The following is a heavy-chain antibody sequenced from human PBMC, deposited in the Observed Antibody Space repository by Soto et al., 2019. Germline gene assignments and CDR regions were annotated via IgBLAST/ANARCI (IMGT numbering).Heavy chain of an antibody. D-gene: IGHD3-16*02. Sequence: QVHLVESGGGVVQPGRSLRLSCAASGFTLNKHALHWVRQAPGKGLEWVAVISHDGAHKYYGDSVKGRFTISRDNTNNTLFLQMDDLRPEDTSVYYCARGVVRLYNWIDAWGQGTLVTVSS. V-gene: IGHV3-30*04. CDR3: ARGVVRLYNWIDA. CDR2: ISHDGAHK. CDR1: GFTLNKHA. J-gene: IGHJ5*02.